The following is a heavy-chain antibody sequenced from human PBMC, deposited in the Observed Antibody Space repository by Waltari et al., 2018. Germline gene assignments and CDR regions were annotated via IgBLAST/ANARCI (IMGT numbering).Heavy chain of an antibody. CDR1: GYTFTSYY. CDR2: SNPSGGST. D-gene: IGHD3-10*01. CDR3: ARDSPGPDPDY. V-gene: IGHV1-46*01. J-gene: IGHJ4*02. Sequence: QVQLVQSGAEVKKPGASVKVSCKASGYTFTSYYMHWVRQAPGQGLEWMGISNPSGGSTSYAQKFQGRVTMTRDTSTSTVYMELSSLRSEDTAVYYCARDSPGPDPDYWGQGTLVTVSS.